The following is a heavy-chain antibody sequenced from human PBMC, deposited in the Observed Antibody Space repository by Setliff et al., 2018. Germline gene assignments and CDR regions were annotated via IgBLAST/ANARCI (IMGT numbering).Heavy chain of an antibody. Sequence: PSETLSLTCTVSGGSLSSFYWSWIRQSPGRGLDWIGYIDHSGGTSYNPSIESRVAISADRSKNQVFLKVTSVTAADTAVYYCAREGPESDSSGYMDVWGQGTTVTVSS. D-gene: IGHD3-22*01. CDR1: GGSLSSFY. CDR2: IDHSGGT. J-gene: IGHJ6*03. V-gene: IGHV4-59*12. CDR3: AREGPESDSSGYMDV.